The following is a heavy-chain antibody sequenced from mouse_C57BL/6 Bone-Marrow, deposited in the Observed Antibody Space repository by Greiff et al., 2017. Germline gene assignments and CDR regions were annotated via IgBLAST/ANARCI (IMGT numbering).Heavy chain of an antibody. Sequence: VQLQQSGAELVKPGASVKLSCKASGYTFTSYWMHWVKQRPGQGLEWIGMIHPNSGRTNYNEKFKGKATLTVDKSSSTAYMHHSCLTSEYAAVYYSARSKSHSNYDYWGQGTTLTVSS. CDR3: ARSKSHSNYDY. CDR1: GYTFTSYW. J-gene: IGHJ2*01. CDR2: IHPNSGRT. V-gene: IGHV1-64*01. D-gene: IGHD2-5*01.